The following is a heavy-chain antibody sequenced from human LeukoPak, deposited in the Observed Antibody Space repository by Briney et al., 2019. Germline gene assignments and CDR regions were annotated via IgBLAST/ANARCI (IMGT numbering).Heavy chain of an antibody. Sequence: SEALSLTCTVSGGSISSSSYYWGWIRQPPGKGLEWIGSIYYSGNTYYNPSLKSRVTISVDTSKNQFSLKLSSVTAADTAVYYCARHSYSSGWYSDYWGQGTLATVSS. D-gene: IGHD6-19*01. CDR1: GGSISSSSYY. V-gene: IGHV4-39*01. CDR3: ARHSYSSGWYSDY. J-gene: IGHJ4*02. CDR2: IYYSGNT.